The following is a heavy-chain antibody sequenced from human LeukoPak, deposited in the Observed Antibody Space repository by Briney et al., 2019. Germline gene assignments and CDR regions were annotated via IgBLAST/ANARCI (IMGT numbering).Heavy chain of an antibody. CDR2: IYHSGST. CDR1: GGSISSYY. Sequence: SETPSLTCTVSGGSISSYYWSWIRQPPGKGLEWIGYIYHSGSTNYNPSLKSRVTISVDTSKNQFSLKLSSVTAADTAAYYCARDRRYSSSWINWFDPWGQGTLVTVSS. CDR3: ARDRRYSSSWINWFDP. J-gene: IGHJ5*02. D-gene: IGHD6-13*01. V-gene: IGHV4-59*01.